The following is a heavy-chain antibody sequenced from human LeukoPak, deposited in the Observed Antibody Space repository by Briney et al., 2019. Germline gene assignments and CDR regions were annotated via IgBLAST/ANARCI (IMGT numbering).Heavy chain of an antibody. CDR2: ISATGGT. CDR3: ARERAEVGVPYFDY. D-gene: IGHD2-8*01. CDR1: GFTFTGYA. J-gene: IGHJ4*02. V-gene: IGHV3-23*01. Sequence: PGGSLRLSCAESGFTFTGYAMSWVRQAPGRGLEWVSGISATGGTFYSDSVKGRFTISRDNSKNTLCLQMNSLRGEDTAVYYCARERAEVGVPYFDYWGQGTLVTVSS.